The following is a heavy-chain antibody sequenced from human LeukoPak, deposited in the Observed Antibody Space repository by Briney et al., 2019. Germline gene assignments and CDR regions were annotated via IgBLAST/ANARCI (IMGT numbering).Heavy chain of an antibody. V-gene: IGHV4-39*01. J-gene: IGHJ4*02. Sequence: SETLSLTCTVSGGSISGSRYYWGWIRQPPGKGLEWIGTIYYSGSTYCNPSLKSRVTISVDTSKNQFSPQLTSVTAADTAVYYCARHPRPTVTTPFDYWGQGTLVTVSS. D-gene: IGHD4-17*01. CDR2: IYYSGST. CDR1: GGSISGSRYY. CDR3: ARHPRPTVTTPFDY.